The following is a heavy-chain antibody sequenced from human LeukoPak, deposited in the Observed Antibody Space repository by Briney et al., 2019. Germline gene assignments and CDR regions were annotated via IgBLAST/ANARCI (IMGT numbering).Heavy chain of an antibody. CDR2: ISSSSSTI. CDR1: GFTFSSYS. Sequence: GGSLRLSCAASGFTFSSYSMNWVRQAPGKGLEWVSYISSSSSTIYYADSVKGRFTISRDNAKNSLYLQMNSLGAEDTAVYYCARDGGSYYYDSSGYYYFDYWGQGTLVTVSS. J-gene: IGHJ4*02. D-gene: IGHD3-22*01. V-gene: IGHV3-48*01. CDR3: ARDGGSYYYDSSGYYYFDY.